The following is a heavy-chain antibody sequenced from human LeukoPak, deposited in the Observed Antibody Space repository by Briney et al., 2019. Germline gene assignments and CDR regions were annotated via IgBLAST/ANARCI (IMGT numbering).Heavy chain of an antibody. J-gene: IGHJ4*02. D-gene: IGHD2-15*01. CDR3: AKETSMVVRAYFDY. CDR1: AFTFSSYA. V-gene: IGHV3-23*01. CDR2: IGGSGGST. Sequence: PGGSLRLSCAASAFTFSSYAMSWVRQAPGKGLEWVSAIGGSGGSTYYADSVKGRFTISRDNSKNTLYLQMNSLRAEDTAVYYCAKETSMVVRAYFDYWGQGTLVTVSS.